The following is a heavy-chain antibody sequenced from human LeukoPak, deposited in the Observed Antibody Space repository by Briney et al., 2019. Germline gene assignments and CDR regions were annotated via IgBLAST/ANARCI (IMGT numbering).Heavy chain of an antibody. J-gene: IGHJ4*02. Sequence: ASVKVSCKASGYTFTDYYMHWVRQAPGQGLEWMGWINPNGGGTNYAQKFQGRVTMTRDTSISTAYMELSRLRSDDTAVYYCARSNIAVAGIGGFLDYWGQGTLVTVSS. CDR2: INPNGGGT. D-gene: IGHD6-19*01. CDR1: GYTFTDYY. CDR3: ARSNIAVAGIGGFLDY. V-gene: IGHV1-2*02.